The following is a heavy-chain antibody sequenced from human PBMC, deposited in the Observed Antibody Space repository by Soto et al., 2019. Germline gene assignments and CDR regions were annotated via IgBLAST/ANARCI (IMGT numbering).Heavy chain of an antibody. V-gene: IGHV3-33*01. Sequence: GGSLRLSCAASGFTFSSYGMHWVRQAPGKGLEWVAVIWYDGSNKYYADSVKGRFTISRDNAKNTLYLQMNSLRAEDTAVYYCAREDYPIDAFDIWGQGTMVTVSS. CDR2: IWYDGSNK. CDR3: AREDYPIDAFDI. D-gene: IGHD4-17*01. J-gene: IGHJ3*02. CDR1: GFTFSSYG.